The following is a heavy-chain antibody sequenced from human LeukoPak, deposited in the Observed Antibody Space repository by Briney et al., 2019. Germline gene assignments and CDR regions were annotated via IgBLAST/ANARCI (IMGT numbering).Heavy chain of an antibody. V-gene: IGHV1-2*02. CDR3: ARNPVLRYFDWLPNWFDP. J-gene: IGHJ5*02. CDR1: GYTFTGYY. CDR2: INPNSGGT. Sequence: ASVKVSCKASGYTFTGYYMHWVRQAPGQGLEWMGWINPNSGGTNYAQKFQGRVTMTRDTSISTAYMELSRLRSDDTAVYYCARNPVLRYFDWLPNWFDPWGQGTLATVSS. D-gene: IGHD3-9*01.